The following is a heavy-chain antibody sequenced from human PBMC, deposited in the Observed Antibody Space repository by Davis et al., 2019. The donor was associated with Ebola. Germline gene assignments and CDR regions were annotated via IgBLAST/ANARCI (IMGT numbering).Heavy chain of an antibody. D-gene: IGHD4/OR15-4a*01. CDR1: GISVSSSNW. V-gene: IGHV4-4*02. J-gene: IGHJ3*01. CDR3: TRGYGAL. CDR2: VFHSGHT. Sequence: PSETLSLTCAVSGISVSSSNWWTCMRQPPGKSLEWIGQVFHSGHTNYNPSLGSRVSLSLDKSNNQFSLQLTSVTAADTAVYYCTRGYGALWGQGKLVTVSS.